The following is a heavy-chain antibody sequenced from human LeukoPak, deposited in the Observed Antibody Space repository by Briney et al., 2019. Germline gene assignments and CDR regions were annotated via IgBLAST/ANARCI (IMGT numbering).Heavy chain of an antibody. D-gene: IGHD6-13*01. CDR2: ISSSSSYI. CDR1: GFTFSSYS. CDR3: TRDRGAVAAY. Sequence: GGSLRLSCAASGFTFSSYSMNWVRQAPGKGLEWVSSISSSSSYIYYADSVKGRFTISRDNAKNSLSLQMNSLRAEDTAVYYCTRDRGAVAAYWGQGTLVTVSS. J-gene: IGHJ4*02. V-gene: IGHV3-21*06.